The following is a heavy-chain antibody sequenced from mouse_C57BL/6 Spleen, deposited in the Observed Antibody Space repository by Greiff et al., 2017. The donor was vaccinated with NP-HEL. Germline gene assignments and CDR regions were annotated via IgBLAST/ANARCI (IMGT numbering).Heavy chain of an antibody. CDR3: ARGSYGSSYLLYFDY. J-gene: IGHJ2*01. V-gene: IGHV1-55*01. CDR2: IYPGSGST. CDR1: GYTFTSYW. Sequence: VQLQQPGAELVKPGASVKMSCKASGYTFTSYWITWVKQRPGQGLEWIGDIYPGSGSTNYNEKFKSKATLTVDTSSSTAYMQLSSLTSEDSAVYYCARGSYGSSYLLYFDYWGQGTTLTVSS. D-gene: IGHD1-1*01.